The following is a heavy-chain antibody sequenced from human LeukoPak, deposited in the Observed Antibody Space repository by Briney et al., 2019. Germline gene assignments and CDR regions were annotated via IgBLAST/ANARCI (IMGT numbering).Heavy chain of an antibody. Sequence: PGGSLRLSCAASGFTFSSYAMSWVRQAPGKGLECVSAISGSGGSTYYADSVKGRSTISRDNSQNTLYFQMNSLRAEDTAVYYCAKWQKTGTTYWFVPWGQGNLVTVSS. CDR2: ISGSGGST. CDR3: AKWQKTGTTYWFVP. D-gene: IGHD1-1*01. V-gene: IGHV3-23*01. CDR1: GFTFSSYA. J-gene: IGHJ5*02.